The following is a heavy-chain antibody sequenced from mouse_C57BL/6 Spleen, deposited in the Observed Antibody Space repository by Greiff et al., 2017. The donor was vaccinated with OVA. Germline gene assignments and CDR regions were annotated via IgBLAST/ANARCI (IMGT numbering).Heavy chain of an antibody. Sequence: VQLKQSGPELVKPGASVKMSCKASGYTFTDYNMHWVKQSHGKSLEWIGYINPNNGGTSYNQKFKGKATLTVNKSSSTAYMELRSLTSEDSAVYYRARWNTTVVAHYYAMDYWGQGTSVTVSS. D-gene: IGHD1-1*01. CDR2: INPNNGGT. CDR3: ARWNTTVVAHYYAMDY. V-gene: IGHV1-22*01. CDR1: GYTFTDYN. J-gene: IGHJ4*01.